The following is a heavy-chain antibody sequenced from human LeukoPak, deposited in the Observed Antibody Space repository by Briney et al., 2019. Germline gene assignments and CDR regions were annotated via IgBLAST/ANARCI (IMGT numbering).Heavy chain of an antibody. D-gene: IGHD6-19*01. V-gene: IGHV3-53*01. J-gene: IGHJ4*02. CDR3: AGATKWLAHDF. CDR2: IFDAGRT. CDR1: GFTVGGTY. Sequence: GGSLRLSCAASGFTVGGTYMSWVRQAAGKGWQWVSTIFDAGRTTYADSVQGRFTISRDSYMNTFFLQMNSLRADDTAVYYCAGATKWLAHDFWGQGILVTVSS.